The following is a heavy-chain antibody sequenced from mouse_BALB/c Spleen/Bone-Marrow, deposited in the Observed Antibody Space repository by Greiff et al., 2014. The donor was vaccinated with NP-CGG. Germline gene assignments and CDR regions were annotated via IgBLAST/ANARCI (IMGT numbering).Heavy chain of an antibody. CDR3: ARHEDRLRAWFAY. J-gene: IGHJ3*01. V-gene: IGHV1-62-2*01. CDR1: GYTFTEYI. Sequence: VNLVESGAELVKPGASVKLSCKASGYTFTEYIIHWVKQRSGQGLEWIGWFYPGSGSIKYNEKFKDKATLTADKSSSTVYMELCRLTSEDSAVYFCARHEDRLRAWFAYWGQGTLVTVSA. CDR2: FYPGSGSI. D-gene: IGHD3-2*02.